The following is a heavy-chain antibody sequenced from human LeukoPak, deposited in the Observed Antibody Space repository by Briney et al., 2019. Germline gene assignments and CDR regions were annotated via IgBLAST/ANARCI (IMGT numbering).Heavy chain of an antibody. CDR1: GFTFSSYA. D-gene: IGHD1-26*01. CDR3: AKDRAWELIFDY. CDR2: ISGSGGST. Sequence: GGSLRLSCAASGFTFSSYAMSWVRQAPGKGLEWVSAISGSGGSTYYVDSVKGRFTISRDNSKNTLYLQMNSLRAEDTAVYYCAKDRAWELIFDYWGQGTLVTVSS. V-gene: IGHV3-23*01. J-gene: IGHJ4*02.